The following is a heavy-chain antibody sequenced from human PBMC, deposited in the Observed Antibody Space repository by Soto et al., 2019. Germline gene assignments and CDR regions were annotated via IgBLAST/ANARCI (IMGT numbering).Heavy chain of an antibody. Sequence: GGSLRLSCAPSGFTFSSYGMLWVRQAPGRGLEGVAVISYGGSNKSYADSVKVRFTISRDTSKNTLYLQMNSPKAEDTAVYSCAKDPPYSYGLTLSRPGETWYDPCGRGPLVAVSS. V-gene: IGHV3-30*18. CDR1: GFTFSSYG. D-gene: IGHD5-18*01. CDR3: AKDPPYSYGLTLSRPGETWYDP. J-gene: IGHJ5*02. CDR2: ISYGGSNK.